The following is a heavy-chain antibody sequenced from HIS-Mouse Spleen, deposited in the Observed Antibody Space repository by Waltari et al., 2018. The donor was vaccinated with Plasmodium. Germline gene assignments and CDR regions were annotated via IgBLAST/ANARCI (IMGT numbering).Heavy chain of an antibody. V-gene: IGHV3-7*01. D-gene: IGHD6-13*01. CDR1: GSTFSSYW. CDR3: ASSWYWYFDL. CDR2: IKQDGSEK. J-gene: IGHJ2*01. Sequence: EVQLVESGEGLVRPGGSRRLSCAASGSTFSSYWMSWVRQAPGKGLEWVANIKQDGSEKYYVDSVKGRFTISRDNAKNSLYLQMNSLRAEDTAVYYCASSWYWYFDLWGRGTLVTVSS.